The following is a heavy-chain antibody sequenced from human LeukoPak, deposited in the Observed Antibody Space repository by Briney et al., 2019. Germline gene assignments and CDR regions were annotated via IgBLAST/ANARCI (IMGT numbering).Heavy chain of an antibody. CDR3: ARDRRIAARQSVFDY. Sequence: SETLSLTCTVSGGSISSYYWSWIRQPPGKGLEWIGYIYYSGSTNYNPSLTSRVTISVDTSKNQFSLKLSSVTAADTAVYYCARDRRIAARQSVFDYWGQGTLVTVSS. D-gene: IGHD6-6*01. J-gene: IGHJ4*02. V-gene: IGHV4-59*01. CDR2: IYYSGST. CDR1: GGSISSYY.